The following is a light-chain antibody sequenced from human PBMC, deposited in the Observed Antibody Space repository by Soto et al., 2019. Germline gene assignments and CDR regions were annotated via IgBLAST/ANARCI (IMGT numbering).Light chain of an antibody. CDR3: QQGYSTLPYT. V-gene: IGKV1-39*01. CDR2: SAS. CDR1: QIIRTY. J-gene: IGKJ2*01. Sequence: DIQMTQSPSSLSASVGDRVTITCRASQIIRTYLNWYQQKPGKAPKLLVHSASTLHSGVSSRFSGSGSGTKFTLTINNLQPEDYATYFCQQGYSTLPYTFGQGTKVDIK.